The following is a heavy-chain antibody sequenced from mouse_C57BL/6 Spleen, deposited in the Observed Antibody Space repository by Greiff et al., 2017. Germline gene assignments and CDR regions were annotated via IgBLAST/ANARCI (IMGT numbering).Heavy chain of an antibody. J-gene: IGHJ2*01. D-gene: IGHD2-3*01. CDR2: IHPNSGST. CDR3: ARGTGGYYEYYFDY. V-gene: IGHV1-64*01. Sequence: QVQLQQPGAELVKPGASVTLSCKASGYTFTSYWMHWVKQRPGQGLAWIGMIHPNSGSTNYNEKFKSKATLTVDKSSSTAYMQLSSLTSEDSAVYYCARGTGGYYEYYFDYWGQGTTLTVSS. CDR1: GYTFTSYW.